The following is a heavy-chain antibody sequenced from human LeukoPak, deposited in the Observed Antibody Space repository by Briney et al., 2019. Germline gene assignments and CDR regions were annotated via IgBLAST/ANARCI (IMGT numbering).Heavy chain of an antibody. CDR2: ISGSGGGT. Sequence: GGSLRLSCAASGFAFSNYAMSWVRQAPGKGLEWVSAISGSGGGTYYADSVKGRFTISRDNSKNTLYLQMDSLRAEDTAVYYCARDGYYDAFDIWGQGAMVTVSS. V-gene: IGHV3-23*01. CDR3: ARDGYYDAFDI. D-gene: IGHD5-24*01. J-gene: IGHJ3*02. CDR1: GFAFSNYA.